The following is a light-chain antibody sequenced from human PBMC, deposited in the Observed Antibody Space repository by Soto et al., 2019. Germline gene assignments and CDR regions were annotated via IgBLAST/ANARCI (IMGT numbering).Light chain of an antibody. J-gene: IGKJ2*01. Sequence: DIQMTQSPSTVSASVGDGVTITCRASQSISTWLAWYQQKPGKAPNLLIYDASTLESGGPSGFSGSGSGTEFTLTISSLQPDDSATDYCQQYNSYPYTFGQGTKLEIK. CDR2: DAS. CDR1: QSISTW. CDR3: QQYNSYPYT. V-gene: IGKV1-5*01.